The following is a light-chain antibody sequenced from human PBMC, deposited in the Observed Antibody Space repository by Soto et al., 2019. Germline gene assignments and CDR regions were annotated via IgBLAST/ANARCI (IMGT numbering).Light chain of an antibody. Sequence: IQLTQSPSSLSASVGDRVTITCRASQGVSSYLARYQQKPRKAPKLLIYAASTLQSGVPSRFSGSGSGTDFTLTISSLQPEDFATYYCQQFDSYPRVTFGQGTRLEIK. J-gene: IGKJ5*01. CDR2: AAS. V-gene: IGKV1-9*01. CDR1: QGVSSY. CDR3: QQFDSYPRVT.